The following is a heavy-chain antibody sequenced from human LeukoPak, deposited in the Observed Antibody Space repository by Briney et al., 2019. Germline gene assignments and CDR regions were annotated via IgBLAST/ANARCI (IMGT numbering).Heavy chain of an antibody. CDR1: GGSISSGGYY. Sequence: SQTLSLTCTVSGGSISSGGYYWSWIRQHPGKGLEWIGYIYYSGSTYYNPPLKSRVTISVDTSKNQFSLKLSSVTAADTAVYYCAREVAGVYYGSGSYGWFDPWGQGTLVTVSS. CDR3: AREVAGVYYGSGSYGWFDP. D-gene: IGHD3-10*01. V-gene: IGHV4-31*03. CDR2: IYYSGST. J-gene: IGHJ5*02.